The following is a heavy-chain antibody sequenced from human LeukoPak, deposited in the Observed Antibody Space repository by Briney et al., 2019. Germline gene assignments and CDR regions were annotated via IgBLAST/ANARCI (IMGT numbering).Heavy chain of an antibody. J-gene: IGHJ5*02. D-gene: IGHD3-10*01. CDR3: ASPVGRQYYYGSGGNWFDP. V-gene: IGHV4-34*01. Sequence: PSETLSLTCAVYGGSFSGYYWSWVRQPPGKGLEWVGEINHSGSTNYNPSLKSRVTISVDTSKNQFSLKLSSVTAAGTAVYYCASPVGRQYYYGSGGNWFDPWGQGTLSPSPQ. CDR2: INHSGST. CDR1: GGSFSGYY.